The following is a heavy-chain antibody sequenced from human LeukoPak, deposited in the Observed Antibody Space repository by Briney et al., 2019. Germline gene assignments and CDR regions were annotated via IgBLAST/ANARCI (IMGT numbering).Heavy chain of an antibody. Sequence: GGSLRLSCAVSGFTFSSYSFDWVRQAPGKGLEWVSVIYSGGSTYYADSVKGRFTISRHNSKNTLYLQMNSLRAEDTAVYYCARGGHDSGDYWGQGTLVTVSS. J-gene: IGHJ4*02. V-gene: IGHV3-53*04. D-gene: IGHD2-21*02. CDR1: GFTFSSYS. CDR2: IYSGGST. CDR3: ARGGHDSGDY.